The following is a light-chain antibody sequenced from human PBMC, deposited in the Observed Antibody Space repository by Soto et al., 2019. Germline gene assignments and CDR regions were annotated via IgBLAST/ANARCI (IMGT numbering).Light chain of an antibody. CDR1: QSVSSSY. V-gene: IGKV3-20*01. J-gene: IGKJ2*01. CDR3: QQYGSSPPYT. CDR2: GAS. Sequence: EIVLTQSPGTLSLSPGERATLSCRASQSVSSSYLAWYQQKPGQAHRLHIYGASSRATGIPDRFSGSGSGTDFTLTISRLEPEDFAVYYCQQYGSSPPYTFGQGTKLEIK.